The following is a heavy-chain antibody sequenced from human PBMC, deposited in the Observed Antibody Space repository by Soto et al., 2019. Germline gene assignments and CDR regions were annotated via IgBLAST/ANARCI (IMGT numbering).Heavy chain of an antibody. Sequence: ASVKVSCKAPGGTFSSYSINWVRQAPGQGLEWMGRVNPNSGNIDYVQKFQGRLTMTRNTSISTAYMELSSLRSEDTAVYYCARGGEGWFGEFGIDAFDIWGQGTMVTVSS. D-gene: IGHD3-10*01. CDR3: ARGGEGWFGEFGIDAFDI. V-gene: IGHV1-8*02. CDR2: VNPNSGNI. CDR1: GGTFSSYS. J-gene: IGHJ3*02.